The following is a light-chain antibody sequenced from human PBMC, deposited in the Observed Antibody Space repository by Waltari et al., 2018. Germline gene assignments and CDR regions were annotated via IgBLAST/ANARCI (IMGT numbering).Light chain of an antibody. CDR1: QSVSRY. CDR3: QQRSDWPSIT. CDR2: DAS. Sequence: EIVLTQSPATLSLSPGERATLSCRVSQSVSRYLAWYQQKHGQAPRLLISDASNRATGIPARFSGSGSGTDFTLTISSLEPEDFAVYYCQQRSDWPSITFVQGTRLEIK. V-gene: IGKV3-11*01. J-gene: IGKJ5*01.